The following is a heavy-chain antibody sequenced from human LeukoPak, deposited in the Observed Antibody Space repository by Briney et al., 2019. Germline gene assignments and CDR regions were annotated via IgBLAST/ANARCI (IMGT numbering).Heavy chain of an antibody. CDR1: RGTFSSYA. V-gene: IGHV1-46*03. D-gene: IGHD4/OR15-4a*01. CDR3: ARTTTPGAANRAFDY. Sequence: ASVKVSCKASRGTFSSYAISWVRQAPGQGLEWMGIINPSGGSTSYAQKFQGRVTMTRDTSTSTVYMELSSLRSEDTAVYYCARTTTPGAANRAFDYWGQGTLVTVSS. J-gene: IGHJ4*02. CDR2: INPSGGST.